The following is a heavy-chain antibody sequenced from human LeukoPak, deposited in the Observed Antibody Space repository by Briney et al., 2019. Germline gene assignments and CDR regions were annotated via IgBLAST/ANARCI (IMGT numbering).Heavy chain of an antibody. V-gene: IGHV4-59*01. Sequence: SETLSLTCTVSGGSISSYYWSGIRQPPGKGREGIGYIYYSGSTNYNPSLKSRVTISVATSKNPFSLKLTSVTAAATAVYYCAREGYFWSGYYRYYFDYWGQGTLVTVSP. CDR2: IYYSGST. CDR1: GGSISSYY. CDR3: AREGYFWSGYYRYYFDY. D-gene: IGHD3-3*01. J-gene: IGHJ4*02.